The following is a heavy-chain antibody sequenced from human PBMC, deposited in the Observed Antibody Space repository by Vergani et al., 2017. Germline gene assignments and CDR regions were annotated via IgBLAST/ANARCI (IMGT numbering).Heavy chain of an antibody. D-gene: IGHD6-19*01. CDR1: GGSISSYY. V-gene: IGHV4-59*01. CDR2: IYYSGST. Sequence: QVQLQESGPGLVKPSETLSLTCTVSGGSISSYYWSWIRQPPGKGLECIWYIYYSGSTNYNPSLKSRVTISVDTSKNQFSLKLSSVTAADTAVYYCARVERSGWSRGDAFDIWGQGTMVTVSS. J-gene: IGHJ3*02. CDR3: ARVERSGWSRGDAFDI.